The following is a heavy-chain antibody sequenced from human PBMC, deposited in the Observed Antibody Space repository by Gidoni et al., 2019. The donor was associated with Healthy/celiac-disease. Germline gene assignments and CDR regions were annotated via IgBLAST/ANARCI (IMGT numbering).Heavy chain of an antibody. Sequence: EVQLVESGGGLVQPGRSLRLSCAASGFTFDDYAMHWVRQAPGKGLGWVSGISWNSGSIGYADSVKGRFTISRDNAKNSLYLQMNSLRAEDTALYYCAKDGDYGDDSWFDPWGQGTLVTVSS. CDR2: ISWNSGSI. D-gene: IGHD4-17*01. V-gene: IGHV3-9*01. CDR1: GFTFDDYA. CDR3: AKDGDYGDDSWFDP. J-gene: IGHJ5*02.